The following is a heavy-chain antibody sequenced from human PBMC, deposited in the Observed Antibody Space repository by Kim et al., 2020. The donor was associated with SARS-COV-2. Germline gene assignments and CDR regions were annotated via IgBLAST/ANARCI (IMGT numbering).Heavy chain of an antibody. J-gene: IGHJ6*03. CDR2: VHSSGST. D-gene: IGHD3-10*01. CDR1: GGSISSSTYY. V-gene: IGHV4-39*07. CDR3: ARPLGFTIYYMDV. Sequence: SETLSLTCTVSGGSISSSTYYWAWIRQPPGKGLEWIASVHSSGSTHYNPSLKSRATISVDTSKNQFSLRLSSVTAADTAVYFCARPLGFTIYYMDVW.